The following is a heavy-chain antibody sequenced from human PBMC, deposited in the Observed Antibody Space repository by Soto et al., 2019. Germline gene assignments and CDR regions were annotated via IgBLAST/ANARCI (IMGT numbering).Heavy chain of an antibody. J-gene: IGHJ6*02. V-gene: IGHV3-33*01. CDR1: GFTFSSYG. D-gene: IGHD2-2*01. Sequence: GGSLRLSCAASGFTFSSYGMHWVRQAPGKGLEWVAVIWYDGSNKYYADSVKGRFTISRDNSKNTLYLQMNSLRAEDTGVYYCARDRYCSSTSCYYYGMDVWGQGTTVTVSS. CDR3: ARDRYCSSTSCYYYGMDV. CDR2: IWYDGSNK.